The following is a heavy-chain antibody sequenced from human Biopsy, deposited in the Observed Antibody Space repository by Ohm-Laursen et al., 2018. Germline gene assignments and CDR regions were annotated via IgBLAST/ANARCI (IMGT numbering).Heavy chain of an antibody. CDR1: GDSISSYY. J-gene: IGHJ2*01. Sequence: SDTLSLTCTVFGDSISSYYWSWIRQPPGKGLQWIGYVYYTGSTDYNPSLQSRVTISVDTSKNHFSLRLRSVTPADTAIYYCARDRGYYSDRTVPGYFDLRGRGTLVTVSS. D-gene: IGHD3-22*01. V-gene: IGHV4-59*01. CDR2: VYYTGST. CDR3: ARDRGYYSDRTVPGYFDL.